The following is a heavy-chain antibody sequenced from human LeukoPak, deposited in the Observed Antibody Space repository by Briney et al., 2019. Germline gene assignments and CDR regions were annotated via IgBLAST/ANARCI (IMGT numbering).Heavy chain of an antibody. CDR3: ARFQGYGSGSN. CDR2: INSDASST. D-gene: IGHD3-10*01. J-gene: IGHJ4*02. V-gene: IGHV3-74*01. CDR1: GFTFSSYW. Sequence: GGSLRLSCAASGFTFSSYWMHWDRQAPGKGLVWVSRINSDASSTAYADSVKGRFTISRDNAKSTLYLQMNSLRAEDTAVYYCARFQGYGSGSNWGQGTLVTVSS.